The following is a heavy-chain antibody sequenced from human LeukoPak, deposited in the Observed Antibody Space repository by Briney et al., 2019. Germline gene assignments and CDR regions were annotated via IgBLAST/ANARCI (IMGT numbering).Heavy chain of an antibody. J-gene: IGHJ4*02. V-gene: IGHV4-4*07. Sequence: PSETLSLTCTVSGGSISSHYWSWIRQPAGKGLEWIGRIHSSGSTNYNPSLMSRVTMSVDTSKNQFSLRLSSVTAADTAVYYCASYTLTYAYYVDWGQGTLVTVSS. CDR1: GGSISSHY. CDR3: ASYTLTYAYYVD. D-gene: IGHD3-9*01. CDR2: IHSSGST.